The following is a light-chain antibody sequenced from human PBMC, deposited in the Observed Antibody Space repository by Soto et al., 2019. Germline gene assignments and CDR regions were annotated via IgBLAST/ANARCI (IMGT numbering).Light chain of an antibody. V-gene: IGLV1-51*01. CDR1: SSNIGNNY. Sequence: QSALTQPPSVSAAPGQRVTISCSGSSSNIGNNYVSWYQQLQGTAPKLLIYDNNKRPSGITDRFSGSKSGTSATLGITGLQTGDEADYYCGTWDSSLNVGVFGGGTKLTVL. CDR2: DNN. CDR3: GTWDSSLNVGV. J-gene: IGLJ2*01.